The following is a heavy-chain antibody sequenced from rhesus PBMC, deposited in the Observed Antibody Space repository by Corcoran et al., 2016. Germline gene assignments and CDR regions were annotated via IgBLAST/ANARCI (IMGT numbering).Heavy chain of an antibody. V-gene: IGHV4-122*02. D-gene: IGHD2-15*01. Sequence: QVQLQESGPGLVKPSETLSLTCAVSGGSISSSYYYWSWLRQAPGKGLECIGYISYSGSTSYNPSLKSRVTISRDTSKNQFSLKLSSVTAADTAVYYCASSVGDFDYWGQGVLVTVSS. CDR2: ISYSGST. CDR3: ASSVGDFDY. J-gene: IGHJ4*01. CDR1: GGSISSSYYY.